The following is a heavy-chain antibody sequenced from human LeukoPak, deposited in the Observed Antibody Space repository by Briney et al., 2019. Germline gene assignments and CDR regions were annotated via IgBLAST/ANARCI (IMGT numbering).Heavy chain of an antibody. D-gene: IGHD6-6*01. CDR1: GFTFSSYA. CDR3: ARDPPAGIAAPSYYGMDV. J-gene: IGHJ6*02. V-gene: IGHV3-30-3*01. CDR2: ISYDGSNK. Sequence: GSLRLSCAASGFTFSSYAMHWVRQAPGKGLEWVAVISYDGSNKYYADSVKGRFTISRDNSKNTLYLQMNSLRAEDTAVYYCARDPPAGIAAPSYYGMDVWGQGTTVTVSS.